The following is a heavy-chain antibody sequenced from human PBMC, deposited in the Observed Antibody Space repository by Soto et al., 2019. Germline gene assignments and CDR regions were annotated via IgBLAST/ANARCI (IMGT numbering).Heavy chain of an antibody. D-gene: IGHD3-9*01. Sequence: ASVKVSCKASGYTFTSYGISLVRQAPRQGLEWMGWISAYNGNTNYAQKLQGRVTMTTDTSTSTAYMELRSLRSDDTAVYYCAREGYYDILTGYYRRYFFDYWGQGTLVTVSS. CDR3: AREGYYDILTGYYRRYFFDY. J-gene: IGHJ4*02. V-gene: IGHV1-18*01. CDR1: GYTFTSYG. CDR2: ISAYNGNT.